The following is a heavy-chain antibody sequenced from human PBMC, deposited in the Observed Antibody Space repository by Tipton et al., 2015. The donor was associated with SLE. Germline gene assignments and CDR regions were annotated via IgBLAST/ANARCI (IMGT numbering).Heavy chain of an antibody. CDR2: ISWNCGSI. CDR1: GFTFDDYA. D-gene: IGHD3-22*01. Sequence: SLRLSCAASGFTFDDYAMHWVRHSPGKGLEWVSGISWNCGSIGYADSVKGRFTISRDNAKNSLYLQMNSLRAEDTALYYCARDFRPDSSGYQLDYWGQGTLVTVSS. V-gene: IGHV3-9*01. J-gene: IGHJ4*02. CDR3: ARDFRPDSSGYQLDY.